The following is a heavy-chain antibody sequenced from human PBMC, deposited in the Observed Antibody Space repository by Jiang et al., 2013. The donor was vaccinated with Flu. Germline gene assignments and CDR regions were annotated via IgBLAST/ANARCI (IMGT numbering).Heavy chain of an antibody. CDR2: ITGSGSRT. J-gene: IGHJ6*02. CDR3: AKNREYYVSGSHHGMDV. V-gene: IGHV3-23*01. D-gene: IGHD3-10*01. Sequence: GLVQPGESLRLSCAASGFTFNNYAMNWVRQAPGKGLEWVASITGSGSRTYYADSGKGRFTLSRDNSNNTLYLQMSSLRAEDTAVYYCAKNREYYVSGSHHGMDVWGQGTTVTVSS. CDR1: GFTFNNYA.